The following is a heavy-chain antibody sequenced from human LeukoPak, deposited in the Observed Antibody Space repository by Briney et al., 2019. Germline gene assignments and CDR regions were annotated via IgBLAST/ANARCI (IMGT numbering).Heavy chain of an antibody. V-gene: IGHV3-23*01. CDR1: GFTFSSYA. Sequence: GGSLRLSCAASGFTFSSYAMSWVRQAPGKGLEWVSAISGSGGSTYYADSVKGRFTISRDNSKNTPYLQMNSLRAEDTAVYYCAKDLGSSWYGNWFDPWGQGTLVTVSS. CDR2: ISGSGGST. CDR3: AKDLGSSWYGNWFDP. D-gene: IGHD6-13*01. J-gene: IGHJ5*02.